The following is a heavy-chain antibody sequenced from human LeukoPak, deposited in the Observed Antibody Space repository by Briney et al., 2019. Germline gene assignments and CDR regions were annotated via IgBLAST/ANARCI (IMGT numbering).Heavy chain of an antibody. CDR2: IYSGGST. D-gene: IGHD6-19*01. Sequence: GGSLRLSCAASGFTVSSNYMSWVRQAPGKGLEWVSVIYSGGSTYYADSVKGRFTISRHNSKNTLYLQMNSLRAEDTAVYYCARGIKYSSGYYYGMDVWGQGTRSPSP. V-gene: IGHV3-53*04. J-gene: IGHJ6*02. CDR3: ARGIKYSSGYYYGMDV. CDR1: GFTVSSNY.